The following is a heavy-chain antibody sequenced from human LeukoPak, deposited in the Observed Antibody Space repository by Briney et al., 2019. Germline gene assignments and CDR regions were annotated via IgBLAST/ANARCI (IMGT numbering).Heavy chain of an antibody. D-gene: IGHD3-22*01. V-gene: IGHV3-13*01. CDR3: ARAAGSGYDY. J-gene: IGHJ4*02. CDR1: GSTFGSYA. Sequence: PGGSLRLSCAASGSTFGSYAMSWVRQAPGKGLEWVSAIGTAGDTYYPGSVKGRFTISRENAKNSLYLQMNSLRAGDTAVYYCARAAGSGYDYWGQGTLVTVSS. CDR2: IGTAGDT.